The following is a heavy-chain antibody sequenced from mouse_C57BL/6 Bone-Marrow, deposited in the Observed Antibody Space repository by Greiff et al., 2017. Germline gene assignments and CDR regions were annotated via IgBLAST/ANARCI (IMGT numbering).Heavy chain of an antibody. D-gene: IGHD3-2*02. CDR3: ARAAQAPGPRVAFDY. J-gene: IGHJ2*01. V-gene: IGHV14-2*01. Sequence: VQLKESGAELVKPGASVKLSCTASGFNIKDYYMHWVKQRTEQGLEWIGRIDPEDGATKSAPKFQGKATITADTSSNTAYLQISSLTSEDTAFYYCARAAQAPGPRVAFDYWGQGTTLTVSS. CDR1: GFNIKDYY. CDR2: IDPEDGAT.